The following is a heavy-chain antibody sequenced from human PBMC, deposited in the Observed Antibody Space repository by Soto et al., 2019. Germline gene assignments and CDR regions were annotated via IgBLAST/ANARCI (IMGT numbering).Heavy chain of an antibody. CDR2: IYTSGST. CDR3: ARQVYSRSTYNWFDP. Sequence: PSETLSLTCTVSGSSISSYYWSWIRQPAGKGLEWIGRIYTSGSTNYNPSLKSRVTMSVDTSKNQFSLKLSSVTAADTAVYYCARQVYSRSTYNWFDPWGQGTLATVSS. CDR1: GSSISSYY. D-gene: IGHD6-13*01. V-gene: IGHV4-4*07. J-gene: IGHJ5*02.